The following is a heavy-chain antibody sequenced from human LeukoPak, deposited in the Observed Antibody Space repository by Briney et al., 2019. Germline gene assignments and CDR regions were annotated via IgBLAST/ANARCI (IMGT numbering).Heavy chain of an antibody. V-gene: IGHV1-69*02. CDR2: IIPILGIA. J-gene: IGHJ4*02. CDR3: GSPYYYDSSGYYYFDY. Sequence: SVKVSCKASGGTFSSYTISWVRQAPGQGLEWMGRIIPILGIANYAQKFQGRVTITADKSTSTAYMELSSLRSEDTAVYYCGSPYYYDSSGYYYFDYWGQGTLVTVSS. D-gene: IGHD3-22*01. CDR1: GGTFSSYT.